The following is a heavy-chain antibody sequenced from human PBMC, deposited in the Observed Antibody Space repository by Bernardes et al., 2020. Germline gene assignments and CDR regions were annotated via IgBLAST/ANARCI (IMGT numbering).Heavy chain of an antibody. Sequence: SAPLSLTCTVSGGSVSRGSYYWSWLRQPPGKGLEWIGYIYYSGSTNYNPSLKSRVTISVDTSKNQFSLKLSSVTAADTAVYYCARRRSSTSCYAFDIWGQGTMVTVSS. V-gene: IGHV4-61*01. CDR1: GGSVSRGSYY. CDR2: IYYSGST. J-gene: IGHJ3*02. D-gene: IGHD2-2*01. CDR3: ARRRSSTSCYAFDI.